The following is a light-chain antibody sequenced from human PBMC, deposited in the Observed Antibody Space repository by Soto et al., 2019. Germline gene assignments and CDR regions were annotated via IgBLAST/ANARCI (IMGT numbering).Light chain of an antibody. Sequence: EIVLLQSPGTLSLSPGERATLSCRSSQSVSSSYLAWYHQKPGQAPRLLIYGASSRATGIPDRFSGSGSGTDFTLTISRREPDDFAVYYGQQYGSSPGTFGQGTEVEIK. J-gene: IGKJ1*01. CDR1: QSVSSSY. CDR3: QQYGSSPGT. CDR2: GAS. V-gene: IGKV3-20*01.